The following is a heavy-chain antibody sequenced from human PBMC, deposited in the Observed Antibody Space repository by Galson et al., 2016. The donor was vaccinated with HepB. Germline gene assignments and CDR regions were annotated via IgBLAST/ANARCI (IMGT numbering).Heavy chain of an antibody. J-gene: IGHJ3*02. CDR2: IYYSGST. Sequence: TLSLTCTVSGGSISSGGYYWSWFRQHPGKGLEWIGYIYYSGSTYYNPSLKGRVSISVDTSKNQFSLKLSSVTAADTAVYYCAKITSGYGAFDIWGQGTMVTVSS. CDR1: GGSISSGGYY. D-gene: IGHD3-22*01. V-gene: IGHV4-31*03. CDR3: AKITSGYGAFDI.